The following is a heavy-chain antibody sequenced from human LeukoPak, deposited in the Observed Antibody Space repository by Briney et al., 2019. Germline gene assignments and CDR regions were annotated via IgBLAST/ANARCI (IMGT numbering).Heavy chain of an antibody. J-gene: IGHJ4*02. D-gene: IGHD3-3*01. V-gene: IGHV3-21*05. CDR2: ISSSSSYI. CDR3: ARDASALH. CDR1: GFTFSSYE. Sequence: GGSLRLSCAASGFTFSSYEMNWVRQAPGKGLEWVSYISSSSSYIYYADSVKGRFTISRDNAKNSLYLQMNSLRVNDTAVYYCARDASALHWGQGARVTVSS.